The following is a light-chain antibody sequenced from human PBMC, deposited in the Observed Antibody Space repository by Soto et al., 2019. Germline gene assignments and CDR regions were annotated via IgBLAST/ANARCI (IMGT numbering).Light chain of an antibody. Sequence: DIQMTQSPSTLSASVGDRVTITCRASQSIDTWLAWYQQKPGGVPTLLIYKASTLESGVPSRFSGSGSGTEFTLTISSLQPDDVGTYYCQQYNSYSAGTFGQGTKVEIK. CDR2: KAS. CDR3: QQYNSYSAGT. CDR1: QSIDTW. J-gene: IGKJ1*01. V-gene: IGKV1-5*03.